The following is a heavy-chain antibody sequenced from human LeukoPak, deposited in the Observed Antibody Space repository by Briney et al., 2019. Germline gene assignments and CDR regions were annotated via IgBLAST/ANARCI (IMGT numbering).Heavy chain of an antibody. D-gene: IGHD6-13*01. V-gene: IGHV1-8*01. J-gene: IGHJ4*02. Sequence: ASVKVSCKASGYTFTSYDINWVRQATGQGLEWMGWMNPNSGNTGYAQKFQGRDTMTRNTSISTAYMELSSLRSEDTAVYYCASTGIAAAGTTFDYWGQGTLVTVSS. CDR2: MNPNSGNT. CDR3: ASTGIAAAGTTFDY. CDR1: GYTFTSYD.